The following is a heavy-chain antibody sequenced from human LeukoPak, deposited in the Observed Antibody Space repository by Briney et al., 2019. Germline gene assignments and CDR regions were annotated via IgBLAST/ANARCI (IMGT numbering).Heavy chain of an antibody. V-gene: IGHV4-59*01. CDR3: ARVYYDSSGFDY. D-gene: IGHD3-22*01. CDR2: IDHSGTT. Sequence: SETLSLTCTVSGGSFSSYYWTWIRQPPGKGLEWIGYIDHSGTTNYNPSLKSRVSISSDTSKNQFSLELSSVTAADTAVYYCARVYYDSSGFDYWGQGTLVTVSS. CDR1: GGSFSSYY. J-gene: IGHJ4*02.